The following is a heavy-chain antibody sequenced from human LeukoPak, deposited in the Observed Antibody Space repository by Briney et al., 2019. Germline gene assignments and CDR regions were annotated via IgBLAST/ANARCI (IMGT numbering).Heavy chain of an antibody. V-gene: IGHV2-5*01. Sequence: SGPTLVKPTQTLTLACTLSGFSLSTSGGGVGWIRQPPGKDLEWLAVIYWHDDMRNRQTLKSRLTITKYTSKNHVVLTMTNMDPVDTATYYCAHTGYYYDSSGYYPKLFDYWGQGTLVTVSS. J-gene: IGHJ4*02. CDR1: GFSLSTSGGG. D-gene: IGHD3-22*01. CDR2: IYWHDDM. CDR3: AHTGYYYDSSGYYPKLFDY.